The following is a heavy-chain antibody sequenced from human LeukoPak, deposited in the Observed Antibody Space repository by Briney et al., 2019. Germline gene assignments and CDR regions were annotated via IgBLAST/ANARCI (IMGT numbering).Heavy chain of an antibody. CDR1: GGSLYTYS. J-gene: IGHJ6*02. D-gene: IGHD2/OR15-2a*01. V-gene: IGHV4-59*01. Sequence: PSETLSLTCSVSGGSLYTYSWSWLRQPPGEGVGWSGHIYYSGGTNYNHSLKSRVTISIDPSKKQFSLKLSSVTAADTAVYYCARSVSPYYHRYGMDVWGQGTTVTVSS. CDR2: IYYSGGT. CDR3: ARSVSPYYHRYGMDV.